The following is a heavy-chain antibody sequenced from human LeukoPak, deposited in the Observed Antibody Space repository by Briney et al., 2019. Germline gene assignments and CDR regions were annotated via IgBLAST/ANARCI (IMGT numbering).Heavy chain of an antibody. Sequence: GESLKISCKGSGYSFTSYWIGWVRQMPGKGLEWMGIIYPGDSDTKYSPSFQGQVTISADKSISTAYLQWSSLKASDTAMYYCATLGEYCSGGSCYPPYWGQGTLVTVSS. CDR3: ATLGEYCSGGSCYPPY. D-gene: IGHD2-15*01. CDR1: GYSFTSYW. J-gene: IGHJ4*02. V-gene: IGHV5-51*01. CDR2: IYPGDSDT.